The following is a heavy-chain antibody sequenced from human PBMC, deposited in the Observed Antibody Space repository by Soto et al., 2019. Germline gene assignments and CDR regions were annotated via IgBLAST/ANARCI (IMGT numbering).Heavy chain of an antibody. V-gene: IGHV3-21*01. Sequence: EVQLVESGGGLVKPGGSLRLSCAASGFSFSNYGMNWVRQAPGKGLEWVSSISSSSSYISYADSVKGRFTISRDNAKTSVYLHMNSLRAEDTAVYYCARSDCTSTSCYVVWFDPWGQGTLVTVSS. CDR3: ARSDCTSTSCYVVWFDP. D-gene: IGHD2-2*01. CDR1: GFSFSNYG. CDR2: ISSSSSYI. J-gene: IGHJ5*02.